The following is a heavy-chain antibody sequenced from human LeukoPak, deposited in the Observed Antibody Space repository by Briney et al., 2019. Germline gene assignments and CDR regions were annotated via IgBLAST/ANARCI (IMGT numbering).Heavy chain of an antibody. CDR1: GGTFSSYA. D-gene: IGHD6-13*01. V-gene: IGHV1-69*04. Sequence: GSSVKVSCKASGGTFSSYAISWVRQAPGQGLEWMGRIIPIFGIANYAQKFQGRVTSTADKSTSTAYMELSSLRSEDTAVYYCARDAAIAAAGGVYFDYWGQGTLVTVSS. J-gene: IGHJ4*02. CDR2: IIPIFGIA. CDR3: ARDAAIAAAGGVYFDY.